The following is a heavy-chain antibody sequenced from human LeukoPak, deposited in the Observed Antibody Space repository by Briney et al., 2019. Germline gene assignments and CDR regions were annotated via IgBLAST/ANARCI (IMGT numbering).Heavy chain of an antibody. CDR2: IQTSGST. J-gene: IGHJ3*02. Sequence: SETLSLTCTVSGGSISSYYWSWIRQPAGKGLEWIGRIQTSGSTNYNPSLKSRVTISVDTSKNQFSLKLSSVTAADTAVYYCARDRGTGSYRDDAFDIWGQGTMVTVSS. D-gene: IGHD1-26*01. CDR1: GGSISSYY. V-gene: IGHV4-4*07. CDR3: ARDRGTGSYRDDAFDI.